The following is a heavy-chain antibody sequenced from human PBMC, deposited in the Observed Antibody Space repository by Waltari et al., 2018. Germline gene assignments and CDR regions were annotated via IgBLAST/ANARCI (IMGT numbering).Heavy chain of an antibody. V-gene: IGHV1-3*03. CDR3: ARGSRLPFFDW. Sequence: QVQLVQSGTEVKKPGATVTVSCKTSGYTFISYSMHWVRQAPGQRPEWMGWINVGNGDTKDSQEFQGRVTITSDTFARTTYRELRSLRSEDMAVYFCARGSRLPFFDWWGQGTLVSVSS. CDR2: INVGNGDT. J-gene: IGHJ4*02. D-gene: IGHD4-17*01. CDR1: GYTFISYS.